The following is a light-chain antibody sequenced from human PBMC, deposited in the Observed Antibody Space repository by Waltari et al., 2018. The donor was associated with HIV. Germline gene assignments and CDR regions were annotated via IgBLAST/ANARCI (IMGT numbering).Light chain of an antibody. CDR2: DAS. V-gene: IGKV3-11*01. Sequence: EIVLTQSPATLSLSPGERATLSCRASRSVSIYLAWFQHKPGQAPRLLIYDASTRAPGSPARFSGSGSGTDFTLTISRLEPEDSAVYYCQQRSNWPPFTFGQGTKLEIK. CDR1: RSVSIY. CDR3: QQRSNWPPFT. J-gene: IGKJ2*01.